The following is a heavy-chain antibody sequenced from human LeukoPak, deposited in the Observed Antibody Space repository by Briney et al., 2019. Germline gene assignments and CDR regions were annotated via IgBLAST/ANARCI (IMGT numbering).Heavy chain of an antibody. D-gene: IGHD6-13*01. CDR3: ATDLHGYSSSRGAFDI. CDR1: GYTLTELS. Sequence: ASVKVSCKVSGYTLTELSMHWVRQAPGKGLEWMGGFDPEDGETIYAQKFQGRVTMTEDTSTDTAYMELSSLRSEDTAVYYCATDLHGYSSSRGAFDIWGQGTMVTVSS. V-gene: IGHV1-24*01. CDR2: FDPEDGET. J-gene: IGHJ3*02.